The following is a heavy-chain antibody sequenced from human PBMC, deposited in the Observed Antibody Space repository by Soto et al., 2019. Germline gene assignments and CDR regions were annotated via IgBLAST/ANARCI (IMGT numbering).Heavy chain of an antibody. CDR2: INPNSGNT. CDR3: AGGRGVVDFLDI. Sequence: ASVKVSCKASGYTFTGYFIHWVRQAPGQGLEWMGWINPNSGNTGYAQKFQGRVTMTRNTSISTAYMELSSLRSEDTAVYYCAGGRGVVDFLDIWGKGTMVPVSP. D-gene: IGHD2-15*01. V-gene: IGHV1-8*02. CDR1: GYTFTGYF. J-gene: IGHJ3*02.